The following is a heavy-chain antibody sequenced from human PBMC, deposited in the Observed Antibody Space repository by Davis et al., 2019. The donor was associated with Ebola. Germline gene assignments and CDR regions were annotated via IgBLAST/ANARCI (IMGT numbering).Heavy chain of an antibody. CDR3: ATLPGGRGVDV. V-gene: IGHV3-30*03. Sequence: GGSLRLSCAASGFTFSSYGMHWVRQAPGKGLEWVAVISYDGSKKYYADSVKGRFTISRDNSKNTLYLQMNSLRAEDTAVYYCATLPGGRGVDVWGPGTTVTVSS. CDR1: GFTFSSYG. D-gene: IGHD1-26*01. J-gene: IGHJ6*02. CDR2: ISYDGSKK.